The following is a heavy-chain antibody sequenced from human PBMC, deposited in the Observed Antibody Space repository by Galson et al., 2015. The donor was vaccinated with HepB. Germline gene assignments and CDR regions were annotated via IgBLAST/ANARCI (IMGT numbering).Heavy chain of an antibody. CDR3: ARDSNDSSGYYPYWYFDL. Sequence: CKASGYTFTSYYMHWVRQAPGQGLEWMGIINPSGGSTSYAQKLQGRVTMTRDTSTSTVYMELSSLRSEDTAVYYCARDSNDSSGYYPYWYFDLWGRGTLVTVSS. D-gene: IGHD3-22*01. J-gene: IGHJ2*01. CDR1: GYTFTSYY. V-gene: IGHV1-46*04. CDR2: INPSGGST.